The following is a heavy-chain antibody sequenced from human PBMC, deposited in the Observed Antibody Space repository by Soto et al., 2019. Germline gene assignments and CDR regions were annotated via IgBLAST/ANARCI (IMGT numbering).Heavy chain of an antibody. V-gene: IGHV3-20*04. J-gene: IGHJ1*01. CDR3: AKVFLGITVASTRYFQH. CDR2: MYWKDGNT. Sequence: LRLSCAASGFPFDNYGMSWMGQVLGSGLGRVSGMYWKDGNTHYADSVKGRFTISRDNAKNSLFLQLNSLRAEDTALYYCAKVFLGITVASTRYFQHLDQGTLVTVPP. CDR1: GFPFDNYG. D-gene: IGHD6-19*01.